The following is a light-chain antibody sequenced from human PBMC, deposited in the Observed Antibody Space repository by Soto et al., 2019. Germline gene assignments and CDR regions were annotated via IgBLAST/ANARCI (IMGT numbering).Light chain of an antibody. V-gene: IGLV2-8*01. CDR2: EVS. CDR3: SSYAGSNNFVV. CDR1: ISDVGGYNY. J-gene: IGLJ2*01. Sequence: QSALTQPPSASGSPGQSVTISCTGTISDVGGYNYVSWYQQHPGKAPKLMIYEVSKRPSGVPDRFSGSKSGNTAYLTVSGLQAEDEADYYCSSYAGSNNFVVFGGGTKLTVL.